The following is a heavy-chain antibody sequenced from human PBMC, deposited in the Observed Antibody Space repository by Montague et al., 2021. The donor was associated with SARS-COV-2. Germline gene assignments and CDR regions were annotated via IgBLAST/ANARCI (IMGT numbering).Heavy chain of an antibody. CDR2: IYYSGST. CDR1: GGSIGSSSYY. Sequence: SETLSLTCTVSGGSIGSSSYYWGWIRQPPGKGLEWIGSIYYSGSTYYNPSLKSRVTIPVDTSKNQFSLKLSSVTAADTAVYYCASPTYYYDSSGSDAFDIWGQGTMVTVSS. V-gene: IGHV4-39*01. CDR3: ASPTYYYDSSGSDAFDI. D-gene: IGHD3-22*01. J-gene: IGHJ3*02.